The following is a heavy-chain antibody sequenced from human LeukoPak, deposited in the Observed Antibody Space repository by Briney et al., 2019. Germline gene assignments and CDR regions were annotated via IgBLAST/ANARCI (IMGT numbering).Heavy chain of an antibody. CDR2: FDPEGGET. Sequence: ASVKVSCKVSGYTLTELSMHWVRQAPGKGLEWVGGFDPEGGETIYAQKFQGRVTMTEDTSTDTAYMELSSLRSEDTAVYYCATRMAAAGYFDYWGQGTLVTVSS. CDR1: GYTLTELS. J-gene: IGHJ4*02. V-gene: IGHV1-24*01. D-gene: IGHD6-13*01. CDR3: ATRMAAAGYFDY.